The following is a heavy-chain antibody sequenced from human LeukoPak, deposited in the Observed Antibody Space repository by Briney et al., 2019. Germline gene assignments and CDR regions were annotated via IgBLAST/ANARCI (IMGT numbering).Heavy chain of an antibody. CDR2: IFYSGTT. D-gene: IGHD5-24*01. J-gene: IGHJ4*02. CDR3: ARLPRATIGATNYFDF. CDR1: GGSISSCSYY. V-gene: IGHV4-39*01. Sequence: SETLSLTCTVSGGSISSCSYYWGWIRQPPGKGLEWIGTIFYSGTTYYNPSLKSRVTISVDTSKNQFSLNLSSVTAADTALYYCARLPRATIGATNYFDFWGQGTLVTVSS.